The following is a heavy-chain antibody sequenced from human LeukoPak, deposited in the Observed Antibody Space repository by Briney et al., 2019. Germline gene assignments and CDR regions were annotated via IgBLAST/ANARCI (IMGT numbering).Heavy chain of an antibody. CDR1: GFTFRSYW. CDR3: SGYNSLLVAP. J-gene: IGHJ5*02. CDR2: VNSDGSST. V-gene: IGHV3-74*01. Sequence: GGSLRLSCAASGFTFRSYWMHWVRHTPGKGLVWVSRVNSDGSSTIYADSVKGRFTISRDNAKNTVYLQMNSLRAEDTAVYYCSGYNSLLVAPWGQGTLVTVSS. D-gene: IGHD2-15*01.